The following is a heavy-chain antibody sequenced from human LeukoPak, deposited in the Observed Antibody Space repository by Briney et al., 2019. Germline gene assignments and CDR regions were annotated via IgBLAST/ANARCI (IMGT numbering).Heavy chain of an antibody. J-gene: IGHJ6*02. Sequence: GGSLRLSCAASGFTFSSYAMHWVRQAPGKGLEWVAVISYDGSNKYYADSVKGRFTISRDNSKNTLYLQMNSLRAEDTAVYYCARELGFLEWFLHLYYYYGMDVWGQGTTVTVSS. CDR3: ARELGFLEWFLHLYYYYGMDV. V-gene: IGHV3-30-3*01. CDR2: ISYDGSNK. CDR1: GFTFSSYA. D-gene: IGHD3-3*01.